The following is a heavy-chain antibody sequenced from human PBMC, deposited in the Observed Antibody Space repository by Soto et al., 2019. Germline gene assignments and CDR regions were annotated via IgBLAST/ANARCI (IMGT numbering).Heavy chain of an antibody. V-gene: IGHV1-18*01. CDR2: ISAYNGNT. D-gene: IGHD2-21*02. J-gene: IGHJ6*02. Sequence: DSVKVSCKASGYTFTRYGISWVRQAPGKGLEWMGWISAYNGNTNYAQKLQGRVTMTTDTSTSTAYMELRSLRSDDTAVYYCARADYCGGDCYSDYYYYYGMDVWGQGTTVTVSS. CDR1: GYTFTRYG. CDR3: ARADYCGGDCYSDYYYYYGMDV.